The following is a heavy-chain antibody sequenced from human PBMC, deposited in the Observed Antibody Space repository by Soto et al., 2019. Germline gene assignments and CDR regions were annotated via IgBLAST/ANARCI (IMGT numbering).Heavy chain of an antibody. CDR3: ASWGNYDSSGYGY. CDR2: IYYSGST. CDR1: GGTIGSYY. V-gene: IGHV4-59*01. D-gene: IGHD3-22*01. J-gene: IGHJ4*02. Sequence: SETHSLTSTVSGGTIGSYYWSWIRQPPGKGLEWIGYIYYSGSTNYNPSLKSRVTISVDTSKNQFSLKLSSVTAADTAVYYCASWGNYDSSGYGYWGQGTLVTVSS.